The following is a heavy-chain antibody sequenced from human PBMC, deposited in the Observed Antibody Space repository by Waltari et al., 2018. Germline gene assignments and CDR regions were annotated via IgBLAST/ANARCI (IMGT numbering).Heavy chain of an antibody. Sequence: QVQLVQSGAEVKKPGASVKVSCKASGYTFTGYYMHWVRQAPGQGLEWMGWINPNRGGTNYAKKFQCRVPMTRDTSISTAYMGLSRLRSDDTAVYYCARDWVLAAARPANWFDPWGQGTLVTVSS. D-gene: IGHD6-13*01. CDR3: ARDWVLAAARPANWFDP. CDR1: GYTFTGYY. V-gene: IGHV1-2*02. CDR2: INPNRGGT. J-gene: IGHJ5*02.